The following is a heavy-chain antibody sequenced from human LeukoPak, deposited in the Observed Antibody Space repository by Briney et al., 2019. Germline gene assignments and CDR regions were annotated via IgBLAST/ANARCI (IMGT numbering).Heavy chain of an antibody. D-gene: IGHD5-12*01. V-gene: IGHV4-59*08. CDR1: GGSISSYY. J-gene: IGHJ6*02. Sequence: SETLSLTCTVSGGSISSYYWSWIRQPPGKGLEWIGYIYYSGSTNYNPSLKSRVTISVDTSKNQFSLKLSSVTAADTAVYYCARVATIGYYYYGMDVWGQGTTVTVSS. CDR3: ARVATIGYYYYGMDV. CDR2: IYYSGST.